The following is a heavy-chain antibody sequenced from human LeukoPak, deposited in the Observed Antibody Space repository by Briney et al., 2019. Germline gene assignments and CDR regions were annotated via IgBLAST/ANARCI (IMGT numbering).Heavy chain of an antibody. J-gene: IGHJ4*02. CDR3: GRDPKLGIRGYTYGYIDH. CDR2: INTNTGNP. Sequence: ASVKVSCKASGYTFTSYAMNWVRQAPGQGLEGMGWINTNTGNPSYAQGFFTGRYVFSLDTSASTAYLQINGLKADDTAVYYCGRDPKLGIRGYTYGYIDHWGQGTLLTVAS. CDR1: GYTFTSYA. V-gene: IGHV7-4-1*02. D-gene: IGHD5-18*01.